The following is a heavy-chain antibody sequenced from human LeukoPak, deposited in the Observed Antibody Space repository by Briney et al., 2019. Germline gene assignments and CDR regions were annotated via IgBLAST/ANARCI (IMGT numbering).Heavy chain of an antibody. V-gene: IGHV4-39*07. CDR1: GGSISSSSYY. CDR2: IYYSGST. CDR3: ARAMVVTGTDAFDI. J-gene: IGHJ3*02. D-gene: IGHD2-21*02. Sequence: SETLSLTCTVSGGSISSSSYYWGWIRQPPGKGLEWIGTIYYSGSTYYNPSLKSRVTISVYTSKNQFSLKLSSVTAADTAVYYCARAMVVTGTDAFDIWGQGTMVTVSS.